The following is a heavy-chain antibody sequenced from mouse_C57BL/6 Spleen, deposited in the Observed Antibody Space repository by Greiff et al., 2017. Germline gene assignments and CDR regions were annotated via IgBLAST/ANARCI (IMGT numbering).Heavy chain of an antibody. J-gene: IGHJ4*01. CDR1: GYAFSSYW. V-gene: IGHV1-80*01. CDR3: ARSGIHYGNYNDAMDD. D-gene: IGHD2-1*01. CDR2: IYPGDGDT. Sequence: QVQLQQSGAELVKPGASVKISCKASGYAFSSYWMNWVKQRPGKGLEWIGQIYPGDGDTNYNGKFKGKATLTADKSSSTAYMQLSSLTSEDAAVYFCARSGIHYGNYNDAMDDWGQGTSVTVSS.